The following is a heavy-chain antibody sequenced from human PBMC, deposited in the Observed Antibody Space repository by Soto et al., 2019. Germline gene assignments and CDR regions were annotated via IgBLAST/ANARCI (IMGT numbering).Heavy chain of an antibody. CDR1: GFAFTGYY. V-gene: IGHV1-2*02. D-gene: IGHD7-27*01. CDR3: ARDLSGDGYGMDV. J-gene: IGHJ6*02. Sequence: ASVKVSCKASGFAFTGYYMHWVRQAPGQGPEWMGWINPNTGGTRYSRKFQDRVAMTRDTSINTAYMELSRLRSDDTAVYYCARDLSGDGYGMDVWGQGTTVTVSS. CDR2: INPNTGGT.